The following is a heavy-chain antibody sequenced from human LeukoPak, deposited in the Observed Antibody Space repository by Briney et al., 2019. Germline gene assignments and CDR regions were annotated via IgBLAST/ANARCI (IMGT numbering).Heavy chain of an antibody. Sequence: GGFLRLSCAASGFTFSDYYMSWIRQAPGKGLEWVSYISSSGSTIYYADSVKGRFTISRDNAKNSLYLQMNSLRAEDTAMYYCARDRFTMVRGVPTYWGQGTLVTVSS. CDR1: GFTFSDYY. CDR2: ISSSGSTI. J-gene: IGHJ4*02. CDR3: ARDRFTMVRGVPTY. V-gene: IGHV3-11*01. D-gene: IGHD3-10*01.